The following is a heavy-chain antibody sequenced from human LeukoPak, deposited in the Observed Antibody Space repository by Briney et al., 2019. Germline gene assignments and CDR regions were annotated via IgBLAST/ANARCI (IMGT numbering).Heavy chain of an antibody. D-gene: IGHD2-21*01. J-gene: IGHJ5*02. CDR1: GFTFGDYG. CDR3: APQLWDHPGP. Sequence: PXGSLRLSCTAHGFTFGDYGMSWVRQAPGKGLEWVSSINTGGVNTHYADSVKGRFTISRDNSRNTLYLQMNSLRAEDTALYYCAPQLWDHPGPWGQGIVVTVSS. V-gene: IGHV3-23*01. CDR2: INTGGVNT.